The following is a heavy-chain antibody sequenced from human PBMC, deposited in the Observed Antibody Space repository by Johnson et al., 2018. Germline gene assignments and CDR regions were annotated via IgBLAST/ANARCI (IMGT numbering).Heavy chain of an antibody. D-gene: IGHD4-11*01. V-gene: IGHV3-74*01. Sequence: KGRFTISRDNAKNTLYLQMNSLRAEDTAVYYCARGNSHAFDIWGQGTMVTVSS. CDR3: ARGNSHAFDI. J-gene: IGHJ3*02.